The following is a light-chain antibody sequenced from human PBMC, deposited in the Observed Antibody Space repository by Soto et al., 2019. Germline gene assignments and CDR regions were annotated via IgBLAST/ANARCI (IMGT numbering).Light chain of an antibody. Sequence: DIQMTQSPSTLSASVGDRVTITCRASHNIERWMAWYQQKPGKAPSLLIFDASTLHSGVPSRFSGSGSGTDFTLTISSLQPDDCATYYCQQFAISTTFGQGTKVDI. CDR3: QQFAISTT. V-gene: IGKV1-5*01. CDR2: DAS. J-gene: IGKJ1*01. CDR1: HNIERW.